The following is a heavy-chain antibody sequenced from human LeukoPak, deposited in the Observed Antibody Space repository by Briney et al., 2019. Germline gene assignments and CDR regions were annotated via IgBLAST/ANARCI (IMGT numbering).Heavy chain of an antibody. CDR3: ARLLSIPSPKRY. CDR1: GGSFSGYY. J-gene: IGHJ4*02. V-gene: IGHV4-34*01. CDR2: INHSGST. D-gene: IGHD2-21*01. Sequence: PSETLSLTCAVYGGSFSGYYWGWIRQLPGEGLEWIGEINHSGSTNYNPSLKSRVTISVDTSKSQFSLTLSSVTAADTAVYYCARLLSIPSPKRYWGQGTLVTVSS.